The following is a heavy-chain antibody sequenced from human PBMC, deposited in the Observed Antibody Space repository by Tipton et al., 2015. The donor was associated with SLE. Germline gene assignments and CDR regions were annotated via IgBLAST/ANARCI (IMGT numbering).Heavy chain of an antibody. Sequence: SLRLSCAASGFTFSNYWMHWVRQAPGKGLEWVARINKDEINRSHAGAVKGRFTITRDNAKSTLYLQMNSLRAEDTAVYYCARDRALDDAFDIWGQGTMVTVSS. CDR2: INKDEINR. V-gene: IGHV3-74*01. CDR3: ARDRALDDAFDI. J-gene: IGHJ3*02. D-gene: IGHD3-9*01. CDR1: GFTFSNYW.